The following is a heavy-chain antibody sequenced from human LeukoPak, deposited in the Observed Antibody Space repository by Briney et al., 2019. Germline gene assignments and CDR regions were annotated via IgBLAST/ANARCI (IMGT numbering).Heavy chain of an antibody. Sequence: GGSLRLSCAASGFTFSGSAMHWVRQASGKGLEWVGRIRSKANSYATAYAASVKGRFTISRDGSKNTAYLQMNSLKTEDTAVYYCTRHRPSTYYDFWSGYYSDLYYFDYWGQGTLVTVSS. CDR2: IRSKANSYAT. V-gene: IGHV3-73*01. J-gene: IGHJ4*02. D-gene: IGHD3-3*01. CDR3: TRHRPSTYYDFWSGYYSDLYYFDY. CDR1: GFTFSGSA.